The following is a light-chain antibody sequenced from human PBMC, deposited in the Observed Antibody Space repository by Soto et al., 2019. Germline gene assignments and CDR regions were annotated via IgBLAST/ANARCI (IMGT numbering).Light chain of an antibody. CDR1: QSVGGNY. Sequence: DTVLTHFPATLSLSPGERATLSCRASQSVGGNYLAWYQQKSGQPPRLLVFGVSTRASGIPDRFSGSGSGTDFTLTISRLEPEDFAVYYCQLTAGLRKWTFGQGTKVEIK. V-gene: IGKV3-20*01. CDR3: QLTAGLRKWT. CDR2: GVS. J-gene: IGKJ1*01.